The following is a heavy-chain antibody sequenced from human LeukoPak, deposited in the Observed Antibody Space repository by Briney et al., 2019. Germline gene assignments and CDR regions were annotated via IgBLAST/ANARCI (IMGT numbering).Heavy chain of an antibody. CDR1: GGSFSGYY. D-gene: IGHD6-13*01. J-gene: IGHJ4*01. CDR2: IYYSGST. CDR3: ARMKAAAEKCFDY. Sequence: SETLSLTCAVYGGSFSGYYWSWIPQPPGKGLEWIGSIYYSGSTYYNPSLKSRVTISVDTSKNQFSLKLSSVTAADTAVYYCARMKAAAEKCFDYWGQGTLVTVSS. V-gene: IGHV4-34*01.